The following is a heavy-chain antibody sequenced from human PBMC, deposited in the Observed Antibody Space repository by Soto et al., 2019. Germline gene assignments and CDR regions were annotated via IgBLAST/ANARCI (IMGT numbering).Heavy chain of an antibody. CDR3: ARVIHTAMSKHFYY. CDR1: GFTFSSYA. Sequence: PGGSLRLSCAASGFTFSSYAMHWVRQAPGKGLDWVAVISYDGRNTYYADSVKGRPTISRDNSKNTLYLQMNSLRAEDTAVYYCARVIHTAMSKHFYYWGQGTLVTVYS. CDR2: ISYDGRNT. J-gene: IGHJ4*02. D-gene: IGHD5-18*01. V-gene: IGHV3-30*04.